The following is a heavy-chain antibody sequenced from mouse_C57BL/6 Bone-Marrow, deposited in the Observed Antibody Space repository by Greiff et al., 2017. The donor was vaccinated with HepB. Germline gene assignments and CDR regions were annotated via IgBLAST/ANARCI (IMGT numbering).Heavy chain of an antibody. CDR1: GYTFTSYW. CDR2: IHPNSGST. J-gene: IGHJ4*01. CDR3: AGYAMDY. Sequence: QVHVKQPGAELVKPGASVKLSCKASGYTFTSYWMHWVKQRPGQGLEWIGMIHPNSGSTNYNEKFKSKATLTVDKSSSTAYMQLSSLTSEDSAVYYCAGYAMDYWGQGTSGTVSS. V-gene: IGHV1-64*01.